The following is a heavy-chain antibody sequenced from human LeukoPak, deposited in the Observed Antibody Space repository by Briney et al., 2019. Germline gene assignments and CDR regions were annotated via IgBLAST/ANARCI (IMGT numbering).Heavy chain of an antibody. CDR3: GRGAGISNFEH. CDR1: GFTFSSYS. Sequence: PGGSLRLSCAASGFTFSSYSMNWVRQAPGKGLEWVSYISSSSSTIYYADSVKGRFTISRDNAKNSLYLQMNSLRAEDTAVYYCGRGAGISNFEHGGQGTRVTVSS. J-gene: IGHJ4*02. V-gene: IGHV3-48*01. CDR2: ISSSSSTI. D-gene: IGHD3-10*01.